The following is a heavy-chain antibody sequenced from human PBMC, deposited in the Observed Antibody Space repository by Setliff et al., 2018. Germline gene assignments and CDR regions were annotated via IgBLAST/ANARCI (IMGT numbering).Heavy chain of an antibody. D-gene: IGHD2-8*01. CDR1: GGTFNSFL. CDR3: SRLVRYCTSVTCLTTSDGEH. CDR2: IIPLFGTT. V-gene: IGHV1-69*13. J-gene: IGHJ1*01. Sequence: SVKVSCKNSGGTFNSFLVSWVRQAPGQGLEWMGGIIPLFGTTKYAQKFQDRITMTADESATTAYMELTSLRSDDTAVYYCSRLVRYCTSVTCLTTSDGEHWGQGTLVTVS.